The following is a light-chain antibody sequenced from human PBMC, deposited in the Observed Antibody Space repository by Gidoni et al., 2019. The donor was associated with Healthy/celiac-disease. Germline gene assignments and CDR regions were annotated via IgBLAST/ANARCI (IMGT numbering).Light chain of an antibody. CDR2: QDS. V-gene: IGLV3-1*01. CDR1: KWGDKY. Sequence: SYELTQPPSVSVSPGPTASITCSGDKWGDKYACWYQQKPGQAPVLVIYQDSKRPSGIPERFSGSNSGNTATLTISGTQAMDEADYYCQAWDSSTHVVFGGGTKLTVL. CDR3: QAWDSSTHVV. J-gene: IGLJ2*01.